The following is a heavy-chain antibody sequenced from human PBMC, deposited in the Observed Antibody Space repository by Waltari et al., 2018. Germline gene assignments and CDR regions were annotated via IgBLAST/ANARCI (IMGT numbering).Heavy chain of an antibody. CDR3: ARGGGVTVPGFDC. J-gene: IGHJ4*02. CDR1: GNTFTYYH. D-gene: IGHD6-19*01. Sequence: QLQLVPSAAAVTTPAPSVEVPSQTFGNTFTYYHNHSVRPGPGQWLAWMGVVNPDSGGTNYAQNFQGRVTMTRGTSITTVYMELSSLKYEDRAIYYCARGGGVTVPGFDCWGQGNLVTVSS. V-gene: IGHV1-2*02. CDR2: VNPDSGGT.